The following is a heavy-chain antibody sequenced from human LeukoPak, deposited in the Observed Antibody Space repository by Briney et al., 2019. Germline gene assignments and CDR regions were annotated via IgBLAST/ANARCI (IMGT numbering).Heavy chain of an antibody. V-gene: IGHV1-2*06. CDR3: ARDYCSSTSCLFDY. CDR1: GGTFSSYA. Sequence: ASVRVSCKASGGTFSSYAISWVRQAPGQGLEWMGRINPNSGDTNYAQKFQGRVTMTRDTSISTAYMELSRLRSDDTAVYYCARDYCSSTSCLFDYWGQGTLVTVSS. CDR2: INPNSGDT. D-gene: IGHD2-2*01. J-gene: IGHJ4*02.